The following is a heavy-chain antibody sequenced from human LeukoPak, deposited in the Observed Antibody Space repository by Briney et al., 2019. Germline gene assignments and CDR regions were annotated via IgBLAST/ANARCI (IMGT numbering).Heavy chain of an antibody. CDR3: ASNQYYYDSSGYYYFDY. J-gene: IGHJ4*02. D-gene: IGHD3-22*01. CDR1: RYTFTSYG. Sequence: GSSVTVSYKASRYTFTSYGISWVRQAPAQGLEWMGWISAYNGNTNYAQKLQGRVTMTTDTSTSTAYMELRSLRSDDTAVYYCASNQYYYDSSGYYYFDYWGQGTLVTVSS. V-gene: IGHV1-18*01. CDR2: ISAYNGNT.